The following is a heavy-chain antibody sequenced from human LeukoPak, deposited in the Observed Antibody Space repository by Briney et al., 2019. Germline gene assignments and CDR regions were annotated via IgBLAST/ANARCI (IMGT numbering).Heavy chain of an antibody. J-gene: IGHJ4*02. Sequence: ASVKVSCKASGGTFSSYAISWVRQAPGQGLEWMGGIIPIFGTANYAQKFQGRVTITADESTSTAYMELSSLRSEDTAVYYCARVRYRLAETYIDYWGQGTLVTVSS. V-gene: IGHV1-69*13. D-gene: IGHD3-16*01. CDR2: IIPIFGTA. CDR3: ARVRYRLAETYIDY. CDR1: GGTFSSYA.